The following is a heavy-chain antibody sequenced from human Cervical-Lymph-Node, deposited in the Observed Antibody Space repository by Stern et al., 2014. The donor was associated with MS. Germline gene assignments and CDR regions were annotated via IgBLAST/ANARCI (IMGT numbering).Heavy chain of an antibody. J-gene: IGHJ4*02. CDR2: VYYDGSS. CDR3: ARVSTSFDD. CDR1: YWSVSSYY. Sequence: QVQLQQWGPGLVKPSETLSLTCTVSYWSVSSYYWSWIRQPPGKGLEWIGYVYYDGSSNYNSSLKSRVSISLDTSRNQFSLKLTSVTAADTAVYYCARVSTSFDDWGLGTLVIVSS. V-gene: IGHV4-59*02. D-gene: IGHD4-11*01.